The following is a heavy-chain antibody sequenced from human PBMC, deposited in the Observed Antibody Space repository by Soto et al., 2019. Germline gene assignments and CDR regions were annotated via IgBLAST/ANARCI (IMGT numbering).Heavy chain of an antibody. D-gene: IGHD3-22*01. J-gene: IGHJ4*02. Sequence: GXSVKVSCKASGYTFTSYGISWVRQAPVQGLEWMGWISAYNGNTNYAQKLQGRVTMTTETSTSTAYMELRSLRSDDTAVYYCASPSYYDSSGYSLQGFAYWGQGTPVTVSS. CDR1: GYTFTSYG. V-gene: IGHV1-18*04. CDR3: ASPSYYDSSGYSLQGFAY. CDR2: ISAYNGNT.